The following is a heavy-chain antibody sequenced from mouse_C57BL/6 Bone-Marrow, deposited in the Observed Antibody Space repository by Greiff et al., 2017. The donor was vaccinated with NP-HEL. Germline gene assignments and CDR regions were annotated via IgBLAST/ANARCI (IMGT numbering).Heavy chain of an antibody. V-gene: IGHV1-19*01. J-gene: IGHJ3*01. CDR1: GYTFTDYY. Sequence: VQLKQSGPVLVQPGASVQMSCKASGYTFTDYYMNWVKQSHGKSLEWIGVINPYNGGTSYNQKFKGKATLTVDKSSSTAYMELNSLTSEDSAVYYCAREEDYYGGFAYWGQGTLVTVSA. CDR3: AREEDYYGGFAY. D-gene: IGHD1-1*01. CDR2: INPYNGGT.